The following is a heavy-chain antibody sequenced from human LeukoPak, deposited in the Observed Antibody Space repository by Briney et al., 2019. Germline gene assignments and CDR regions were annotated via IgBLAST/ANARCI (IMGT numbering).Heavy chain of an antibody. CDR3: ALRGDITGTSLPQSIDY. V-gene: IGHV3-21*01. CDR2: ISSSSSYI. D-gene: IGHD1-7*01. Sequence: GGSLRLSCAASGFTFSSYSMNWVRQAPGKGLEWVSSISSSSSYIYYADSVKGRFTISRDNAKNSLYLQMNSLRPEDTAVYHCALRGDITGTSLPQSIDYWGQGTLVTVSS. CDR1: GFTFSSYS. J-gene: IGHJ4*02.